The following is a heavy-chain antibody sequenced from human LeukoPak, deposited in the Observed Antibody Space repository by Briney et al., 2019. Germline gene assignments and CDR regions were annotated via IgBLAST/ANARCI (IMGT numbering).Heavy chain of an antibody. D-gene: IGHD5-18*01. J-gene: IGHJ2*01. CDR1: GYTFTNYG. CDR2: ISADNGNT. Sequence: ASVKVSCKASGYTFTNYGISWVRQAPGQGLEWMGWISADNGNTNYAQKLQGRVTMTTDTSTIIAYMELRSLRFDDTAMYYCARGPDTASYWYFDLWGRGTLVTVSS. V-gene: IGHV1-18*01. CDR3: ARGPDTASYWYFDL.